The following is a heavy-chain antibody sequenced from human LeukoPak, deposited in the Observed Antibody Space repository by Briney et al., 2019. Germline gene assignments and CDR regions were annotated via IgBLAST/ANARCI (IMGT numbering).Heavy chain of an antibody. D-gene: IGHD6-13*01. J-gene: IGHJ4*02. CDR1: SDYIKNHY. CDR2: IYTTGTT. V-gene: IGHV4-4*07. Sequence: SETLSLNCNVSSDYIKNHYWAWIRQPAGRPLEWIGRIYTTGTTNYNPSLKSRVTMSIDVSKNHFSLKLRSVTAADTAVYYCARDLSSRWSSFDYWGQGARVTVS. CDR3: ARDLSSRWSSFDY.